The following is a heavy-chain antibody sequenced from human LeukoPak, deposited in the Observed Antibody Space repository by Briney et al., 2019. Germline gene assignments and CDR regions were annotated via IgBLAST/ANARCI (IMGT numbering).Heavy chain of an antibody. Sequence: GGSLRLSCAASGFTFSSYAMSWVRQAPGKGLEWVSAISGSGGSTYYADSVKGRFTISRDNSKNTLYLQMNSLRAEDTAVYYCAKRTGFCYYYGMDVWGQGTTVTVSS. D-gene: IGHD2-8*02. CDR1: GFTFSSYA. CDR2: ISGSGGST. J-gene: IGHJ6*02. CDR3: AKRTGFCYYYGMDV. V-gene: IGHV3-23*01.